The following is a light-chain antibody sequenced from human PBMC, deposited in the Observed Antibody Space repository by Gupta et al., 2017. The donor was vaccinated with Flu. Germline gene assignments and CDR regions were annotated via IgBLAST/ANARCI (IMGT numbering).Light chain of an antibody. V-gene: IGLV2-23*02. Sequence: IGTYRFVSWYQQHPGTALKLIFFEVTQPPAGASPRFAGYKSDNTASLTISGLQAEDEDNYYCCSYTSSAPWMFGGGTKLTVL. CDR2: EVT. J-gene: IGLJ3*02. CDR3: CSYTSSAPWM. CDR1: IGTYRF.